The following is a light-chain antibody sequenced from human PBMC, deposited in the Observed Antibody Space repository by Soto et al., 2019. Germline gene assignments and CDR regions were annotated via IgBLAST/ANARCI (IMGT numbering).Light chain of an antibody. V-gene: IGKV3-15*01. CDR3: QQYNNWPRT. CDR1: QSVSSN. Sequence: MSQSPSTVSVTPGERATLSCRASQSVSSNLAWYQQVPGQAPRLIIFGASTRATGIPARLSGSGSGTEFNLTISSLQSEDFAVDYCQQYNNWPRTFGQGTNV. CDR2: GAS. J-gene: IGKJ1*01.